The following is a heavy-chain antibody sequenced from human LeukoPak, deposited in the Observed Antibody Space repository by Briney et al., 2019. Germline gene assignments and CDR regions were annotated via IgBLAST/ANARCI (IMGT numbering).Heavy chain of an antibody. D-gene: IGHD3-9*01. Sequence: SETLSLTCTVSGGSISSYYWSWIRQPPGKGLEWIGYIYYSGSTNYNPPLKSRVTISVDTSKNQFSLKLSSVTAADTAVYYCARDPSDDILTGYYDYWGQGTLVTVSS. CDR1: GGSISSYY. CDR2: IYYSGST. V-gene: IGHV4-59*01. CDR3: ARDPSDDILTGYYDY. J-gene: IGHJ4*02.